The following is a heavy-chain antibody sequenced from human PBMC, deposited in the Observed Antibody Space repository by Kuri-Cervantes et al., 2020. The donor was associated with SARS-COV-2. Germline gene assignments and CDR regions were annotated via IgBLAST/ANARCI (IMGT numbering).Heavy chain of an antibody. CDR3: ARILSFCDGDCYSHFDY. Sequence: SGPTLVKPTETLTLTCTVSGFSLSNTRMGVSWIRQPPGKALEWLAHIFSNDEKSYSTSLKSRLTVSKDTSQSQVVLTMTNMDPGDTATYFCARILSFCDGDCYSHFDYWGQGTLVTVSS. D-gene: IGHD2-21*02. CDR2: IFSNDEK. J-gene: IGHJ4*02. CDR1: GFSLSNTRMG. V-gene: IGHV2-26*01.